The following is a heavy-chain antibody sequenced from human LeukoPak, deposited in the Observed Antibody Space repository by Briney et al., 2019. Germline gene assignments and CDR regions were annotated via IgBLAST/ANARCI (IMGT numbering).Heavy chain of an antibody. D-gene: IGHD2-2*01. V-gene: IGHV4-30-2*01. J-gene: IGHJ5*02. CDR2: INHSGST. Sequence: SQTLSLTCTVSGGSISSGGYYWSWIRQPPGKGLEWIGEINHSGSTNYNPSLKSRVTISVDTSKNQFSLKLSSVTAADTAVYYCARAIPPAAYNWFDPWGQGTLVTVSS. CDR1: GGSISSGGYY. CDR3: ARAIPPAAYNWFDP.